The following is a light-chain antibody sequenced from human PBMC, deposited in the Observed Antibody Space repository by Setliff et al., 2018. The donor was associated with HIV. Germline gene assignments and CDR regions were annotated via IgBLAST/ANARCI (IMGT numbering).Light chain of an antibody. CDR1: HSNIGTTT. J-gene: IGLJ1*01. CDR2: TNS. V-gene: IGLV1-44*01. Sequence: QSALTQPPSASGTPGQSVTISCSGSHSNIGTTTVNWYQRLPGAAPKLLIYTNSLRPSGVPNRFSGSKSGTSASLAISGLRSEDEAEYYCASWDDTLKGYVFGSGTKVTVL. CDR3: ASWDDTLKGYV.